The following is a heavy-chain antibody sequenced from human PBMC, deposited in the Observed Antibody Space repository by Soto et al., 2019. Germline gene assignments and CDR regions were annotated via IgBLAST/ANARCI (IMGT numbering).Heavy chain of an antibody. CDR3: ARAGDYGDPLGYYGMDV. CDR2: ISSSSSYT. CDR1: VFTFDDYA. J-gene: IGHJ6*02. V-gene: IGHV3-11*06. Sequence: LILSCAASVFTFDDYAMHWFRPAPGKGLEWVSDISSSSSYTKYADSVKGLFTISRDNAKNSLYLQMNSLRAEDTAVYYCARAGDYGDPLGYYGMDVWGQGTTVTVSS. D-gene: IGHD4-17*01.